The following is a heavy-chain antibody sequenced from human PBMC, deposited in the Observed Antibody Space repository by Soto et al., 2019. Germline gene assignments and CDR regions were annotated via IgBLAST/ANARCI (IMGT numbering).Heavy chain of an antibody. CDR3: ARDTDYYDSSGLIDY. D-gene: IGHD3-22*01. CDR1: GGSVSSGSYY. CDR2: IYYSGST. Sequence: SETLSLTCTVSGGSVSSGSYYWSWIRQPPGKGLEWIGYIYYSGSTNYNPSLKSRVTISVDTSKNQFSLKLSSVTAADTAVYYCARDTDYYDSSGLIDYWGQGALVTAPQ. V-gene: IGHV4-61*01. J-gene: IGHJ4*02.